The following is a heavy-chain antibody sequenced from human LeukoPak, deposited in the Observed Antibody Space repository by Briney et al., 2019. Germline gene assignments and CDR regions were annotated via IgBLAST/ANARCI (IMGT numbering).Heavy chain of an antibody. CDR1: GFIFNKYA. CDR3: VRDDAVTGGYLDF. J-gene: IGHJ4*02. V-gene: IGHV3-23*01. Sequence: GGSLRLSCVTSGFIFNKYAISWARQTPGKGLEWVARIHGHDGATYYPDSVRGRFTISRDTSKNTVFLQLNNLRAEDTAIYYCVRDDAVTGGYLDFWGQGTLVSVSS. D-gene: IGHD3-10*01. CDR2: IHGHDGAT.